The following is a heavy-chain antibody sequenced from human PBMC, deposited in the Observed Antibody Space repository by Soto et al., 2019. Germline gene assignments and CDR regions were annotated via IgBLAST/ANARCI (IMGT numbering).Heavy chain of an antibody. CDR2: IIPIFGTA. Sequence: SVKVSCQASGCTFSSYAISWVRQAPGQGLEWMGGIIPIFGTANYTQKFQGRVTITPDESTSTAYMELSSLRSEDTAVYYCGISCGSYLDYWGQGTLVTVSS. V-gene: IGHV1-69*13. J-gene: IGHJ4*02. CDR1: GCTFSSYA. CDR3: GISCGSYLDY. D-gene: IGHD5-18*01.